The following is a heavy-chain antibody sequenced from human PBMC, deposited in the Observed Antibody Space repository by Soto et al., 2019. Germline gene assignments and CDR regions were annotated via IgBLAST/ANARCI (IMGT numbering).Heavy chain of an antibody. CDR3: ARELVIPYYYYGMDV. V-gene: IGHV3-48*02. J-gene: IGHJ6*02. D-gene: IGHD3-9*01. CDR2: ISSSSSTI. CDR1: GFTFSSYS. Sequence: EVQLVEAGGGLVQPGGALRLSCAASGFTFSSYSMNWVRQAPGKGLEWVSYISSSSSTISYADAVKGRFTISRDNAKNSLYLQMNSLRDEDTAVYYCARELVIPYYYYGMDVWGQGTTVTVSS.